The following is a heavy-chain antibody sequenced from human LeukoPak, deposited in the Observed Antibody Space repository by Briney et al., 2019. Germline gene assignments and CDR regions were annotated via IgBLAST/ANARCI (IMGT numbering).Heavy chain of an antibody. D-gene: IGHD6-19*01. V-gene: IGHV3-30*18. CDR3: AKVGDSSGWYFDF. CDR2: ISYDGSNK. CDR1: GFTFSSYA. J-gene: IGHJ4*02. Sequence: GGSLRLSCAASGFTFSSYAMSWVRQAPGKGLEWVAVISYDGSNKYYADSVKGRFTISRDNSKNTLYLQMSSLRAEDTAVYYCAKVGDSSGWYFDFWGQGTLVTVSS.